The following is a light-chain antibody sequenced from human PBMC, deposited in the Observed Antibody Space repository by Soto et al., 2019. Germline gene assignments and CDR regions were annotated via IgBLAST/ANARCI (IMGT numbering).Light chain of an antibody. Sequence: QSVLTQPPSVSGSPGQSVTISCTGTSSDVGSYNYVSWYQQPPGTAPKLMIYEVSNRPSGVPDRFSGSKSGNTASLTISGLQAEDEADYYCSSYTRSTAYVFGTGTKVTVL. V-gene: IGLV2-18*02. CDR3: SSYTRSTAYV. CDR2: EVS. CDR1: SSDVGSYNY. J-gene: IGLJ1*01.